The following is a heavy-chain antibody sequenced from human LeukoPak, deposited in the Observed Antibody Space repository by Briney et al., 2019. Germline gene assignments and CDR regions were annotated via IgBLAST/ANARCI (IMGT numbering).Heavy chain of an antibody. J-gene: IGHJ4*02. CDR3: ASYGYGERSGFDY. V-gene: IGHV4-4*07. Sequence: PSEALSLTCTVSGXSISSYYWSWIRQPAGKGLEWIGRIYTSGSTNYNPSLKSRVTMSVDSSKNQFSLKLSSVTAADTAVYYCASYGYGERSGFDYWGQGTLVTVSS. D-gene: IGHD5-18*01. CDR2: IYTSGST. CDR1: GXSISSYY.